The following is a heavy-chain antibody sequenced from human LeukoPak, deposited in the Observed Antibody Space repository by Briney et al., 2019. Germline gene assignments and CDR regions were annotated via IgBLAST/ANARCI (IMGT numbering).Heavy chain of an antibody. J-gene: IGHJ4*02. D-gene: IGHD3-22*01. CDR2: ISGTGGST. V-gene: IGHV3-23*01. CDR1: GFTFSFYA. Sequence: PGGSLRLSCVASGFTFSFYAMSWVRQAPGKGLEWVSAISGTGGSTYYADSVKGRFTISRDNSKNTLYLQMNSLRAEDTAVYYCAKGDYYDSSGYPLDYWGQGTLVTVSS. CDR3: AKGDYYDSSGYPLDY.